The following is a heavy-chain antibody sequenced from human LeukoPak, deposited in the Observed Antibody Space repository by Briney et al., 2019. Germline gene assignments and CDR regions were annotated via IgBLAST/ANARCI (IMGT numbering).Heavy chain of an antibody. CDR1: GASISSDY. J-gene: IGHJ4*02. D-gene: IGHD6-6*01. V-gene: IGHV4-4*09. CDR3: SRLLPSRPDFYFDY. Sequence: SETLSLTCTVSGASISSDYWSWIRQPPGRRPEWIGYIYSSGTTKYNPSLQSRVTISIDKSQNQFSLKLTSMTAADTAVYFCSRLLPSRPDFYFDYWGQGTLVTVSS. CDR2: IYSSGTT.